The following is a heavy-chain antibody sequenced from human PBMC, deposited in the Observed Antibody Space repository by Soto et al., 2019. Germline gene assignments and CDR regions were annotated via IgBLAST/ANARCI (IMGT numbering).Heavy chain of an antibody. CDR1: VFTFSSYA. D-gene: IGHD1-26*01. V-gene: IGHV3-23*01. J-gene: IGHJ4*02. CDR3: ATRSGRPTVGYYFDY. Sequence: PWGSLRVSCAASVFTFSSYAMSWVRQAPGKGLDWVSAISGSGGSTYYADSVNGRFTISRDNSKNTLYLQMNSLRAEDTAVYYCATRSGRPTVGYYFDYWGQGTLVTVSS. CDR2: ISGSGGST.